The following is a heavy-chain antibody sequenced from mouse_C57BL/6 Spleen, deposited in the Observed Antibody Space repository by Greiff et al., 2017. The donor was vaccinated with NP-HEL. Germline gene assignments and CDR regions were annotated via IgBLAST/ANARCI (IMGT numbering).Heavy chain of an antibody. Sequence: EVQLVESGGGLVKPGGSLKLSCAASGFTFSSYAMSWVRQTPEKRLEWVATISDGGSYTYYPDNVKGRFTISRDNAKNNLYLQMSHLKSEDTAMYYCARGEAGTWGYWGQGTTLTVSS. CDR1: GFTFSSYA. CDR2: ISDGGSYT. D-gene: IGHD4-1*01. CDR3: ARGEAGTWGY. J-gene: IGHJ2*01. V-gene: IGHV5-4*01.